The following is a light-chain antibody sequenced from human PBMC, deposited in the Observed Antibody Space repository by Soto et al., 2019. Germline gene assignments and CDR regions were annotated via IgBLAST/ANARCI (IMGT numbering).Light chain of an antibody. J-gene: IGLJ3*02. Sequence: QSVLTQPPSVYGAPGQRVTISCTGSSSNIGAGYDVHWYQQLPGAAPKLLIYGNSNRPSGVPDRFSGSKSGTSASLAITGLQAEDEADYYCQSYDISLSGVFGGGTQLTVL. CDR2: GNS. CDR3: QSYDISLSGV. CDR1: SSNIGAGYD. V-gene: IGLV1-40*01.